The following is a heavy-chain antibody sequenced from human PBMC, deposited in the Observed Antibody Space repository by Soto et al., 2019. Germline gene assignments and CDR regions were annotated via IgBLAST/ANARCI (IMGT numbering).Heavy chain of an antibody. CDR1: GYTFTSYD. CDR3: ARPSDYGDYEGWEFDY. V-gene: IGHV1-8*01. Sequence: ASVKVSCKASGYTFTSYDINWVRQATGQGLEWMGWMNPNSGNTGYAQKFQGRVTMTRNTSISTAYMELSSLRSEDTAVYYCARPSDYGDYEGWEFDYWGQGTLVTVSS. D-gene: IGHD4-17*01. CDR2: MNPNSGNT. J-gene: IGHJ4*02.